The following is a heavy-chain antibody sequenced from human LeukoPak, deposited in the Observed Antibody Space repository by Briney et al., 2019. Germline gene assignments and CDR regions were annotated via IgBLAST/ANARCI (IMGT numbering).Heavy chain of an antibody. J-gene: IGHJ4*02. CDR2: ISGSSNYI. V-gene: IGHV3-21*01. D-gene: IGHD3-3*01. CDR3: ASLKLPYYDFGRDQIDY. Sequence: PGGSLRLSCAASGFTFSSYSMNWVRQAPGKGLEWVSSISGSSNYIYYADSVKGRFTISRDNAKNSLYLQMNSLRAEDTAVYYCASLKLPYYDFGRDQIDYWGQGTLVTVSS. CDR1: GFTFSSYS.